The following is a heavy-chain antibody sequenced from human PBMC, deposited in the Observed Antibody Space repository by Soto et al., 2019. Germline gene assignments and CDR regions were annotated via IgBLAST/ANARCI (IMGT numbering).Heavy chain of an antibody. CDR2: IYYSGST. CDR3: ERHISSSGWPHYFDY. V-gene: IGHV4-39*01. CDR1: GGSISSSSYY. J-gene: IGHJ4*02. D-gene: IGHD6-19*01. Sequence: PSETLSLTCTVSGGSISSSSYYWGWIRQPPGKGLEWIGSIYYSGSTYYSPSLKSRVTISVDTSKSHFSLKLSSVTAADTAVYYCERHISSSGWPHYFDYWGQGTLVTVSS.